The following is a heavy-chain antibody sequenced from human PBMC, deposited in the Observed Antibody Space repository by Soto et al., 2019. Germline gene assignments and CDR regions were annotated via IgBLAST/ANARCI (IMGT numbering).Heavy chain of an antibody. D-gene: IGHD2-15*01. J-gene: IGHJ4*02. Sequence: QVQLVQSGAEVKKPGASVKVSCKASGYTFTSYAMYWVRQAPGQRLEWMGWINVGNGNTKYSQKFQGRVTITRDTSASTAYLELSSLRSEDTAVYFCASLYCSGGNCNLPFDYWGQGTLVTVSS. V-gene: IGHV1-3*01. CDR1: GYTFTSYA. CDR2: INVGNGNT. CDR3: ASLYCSGGNCNLPFDY.